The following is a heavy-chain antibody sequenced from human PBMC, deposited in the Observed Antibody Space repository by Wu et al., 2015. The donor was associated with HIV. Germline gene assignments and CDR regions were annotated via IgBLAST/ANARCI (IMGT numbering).Heavy chain of an antibody. Sequence: QVQLMQSGPEMKKPGASVKVSCKASGYTFTSYGISWVRQAPGQGLEWMGRIIPIFGTSNYAQKFQGRVTITADESTSTAYMELSSLRSEDTAVYYCARGDYAVNFDLPYWWGQGTAGHRLL. CDR1: GYTFTSYG. CDR2: IIPIFGTS. CDR3: ARGDYAVNFDLPYW. D-gene: IGHD3-9*01. V-gene: IGHV1-69*13. J-gene: IGHJ4*02.